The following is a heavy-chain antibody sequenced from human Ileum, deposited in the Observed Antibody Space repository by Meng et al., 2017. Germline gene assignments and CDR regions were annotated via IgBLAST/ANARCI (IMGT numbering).Heavy chain of an antibody. CDR2: IYQSGST. J-gene: IGHJ4*02. CDR3: ARHIVGPTPGMEY. D-gene: IGHD1-26*01. CDR1: GDSISSSCW. V-gene: IGHV4-4*02. Sequence: VQLQEAGPRLVKPSGTLAPSFAGSGDSISSSCWWSWVRQPPGKGLEWIGQIYQSGSTNYNPSLKSRVTISIDRSENQLSLKLSSVTAADTAVYYCARHIVGPTPGMEYWGQGTLVTVSS.